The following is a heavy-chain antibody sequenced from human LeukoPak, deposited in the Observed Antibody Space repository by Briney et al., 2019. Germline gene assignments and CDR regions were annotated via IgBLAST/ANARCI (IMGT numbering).Heavy chain of an antibody. CDR3: ARESARIVGATSWFDP. CDR1: GGSISSRHW. Sequence: PSGTLSLTCAVSGGSISSRHWWSWVRQSPGKGLEWIAEIYHSGSTNYNPSLKSRVTMSVDTSKNQFSLKLTSVTAADTAVYYCARESARIVGATSWFDPWGQGTLVTVSS. D-gene: IGHD1-26*01. J-gene: IGHJ5*02. CDR2: IYHSGST. V-gene: IGHV4-4*02.